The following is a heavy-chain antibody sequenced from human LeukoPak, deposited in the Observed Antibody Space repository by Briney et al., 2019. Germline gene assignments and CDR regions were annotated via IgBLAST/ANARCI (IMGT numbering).Heavy chain of an antibody. V-gene: IGHV1-2*02. CDR1: GYTFTDYY. J-gene: IGHJ4*02. Sequence: APVKVSCKASGYTFTDYYMHWVRQAPGQGLEWMGWINSNSGGTNYAQKFQGRVTMTRDTSISTAYMELSSLRSDDTAVYYRARVVVPAGGGVVDYWGQGTLVTVSS. CDR3: ARVVVPAGGGVVDY. CDR2: INSNSGGT. D-gene: IGHD3-16*01.